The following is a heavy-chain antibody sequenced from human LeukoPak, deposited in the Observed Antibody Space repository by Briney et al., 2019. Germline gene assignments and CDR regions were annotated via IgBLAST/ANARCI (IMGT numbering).Heavy chain of an antibody. Sequence: GGSLRLSCAASGFTFSSYWMRWVRQAPGKGLVWVSRISTGGGSTSYADSVKGRFTISRDNAENTLYLQMNRLRAEDTAVYYCARVGTGTTRDYWGQGTLVTVSS. CDR1: GFTFSSYW. J-gene: IGHJ4*02. D-gene: IGHD1-14*01. V-gene: IGHV3-74*01. CDR3: ARVGTGTTRDY. CDR2: ISTGGGST.